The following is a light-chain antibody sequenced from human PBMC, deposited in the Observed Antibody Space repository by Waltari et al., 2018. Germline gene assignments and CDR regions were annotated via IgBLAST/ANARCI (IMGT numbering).Light chain of an antibody. Sequence: DIQMTQSPSTLSASVGDRVTITCRSSQSVSNSLNWYQQKPGKAPKLVIYAASSPQSAVPSRFSGSGSGTDFTLTITSLQPEDFGTYYCQQSYDIPRTFGQGTRVEIK. CDR1: QSVSNS. CDR3: QQSYDIPRT. V-gene: IGKV1-39*01. CDR2: AAS. J-gene: IGKJ1*01.